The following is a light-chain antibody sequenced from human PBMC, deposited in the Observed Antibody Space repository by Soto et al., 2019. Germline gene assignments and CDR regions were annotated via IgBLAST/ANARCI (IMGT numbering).Light chain of an antibody. CDR1: QSVSSY. CDR3: QQRTNWPPIT. J-gene: IGKJ5*01. V-gene: IGKV3-11*01. Sequence: EIVLTQSPATLSLSPGERATLSCRASQSVSSYLAWYQQKPGHAPRLLIYDASNRATGIPARFSGSGSGTDFTLTIISLEPEASAVYYCQQRTNWPPITFGQGTRLEIK. CDR2: DAS.